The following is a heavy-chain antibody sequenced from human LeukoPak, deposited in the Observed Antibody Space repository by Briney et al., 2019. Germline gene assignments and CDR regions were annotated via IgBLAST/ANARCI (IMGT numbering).Heavy chain of an antibody. CDR1: GGSISSYY. D-gene: IGHD3-9*01. CDR2: IYYSGST. Sequence: SETLSLTCTVSGGSISSYYWSWIRQPPGKGLEWIGYIYYSGSTNYNPSLKSRVTISVDTSKNQFSLKLSSVTAADTAVYYCARGDFDPIYPYFDYWGQGTLVTVSP. J-gene: IGHJ4*02. V-gene: IGHV4-59*01. CDR3: ARGDFDPIYPYFDY.